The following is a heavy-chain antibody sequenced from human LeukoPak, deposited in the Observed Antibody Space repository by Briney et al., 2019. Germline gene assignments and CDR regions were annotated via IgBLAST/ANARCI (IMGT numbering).Heavy chain of an antibody. CDR3: ASETLTRYFDY. CDR1: GGSISCGDYY. J-gene: IGHJ4*02. Sequence: SETLSLTCTVSGGSISCGDYYWGWIRQPPGKGLEWIGYIYYSGSTYYNPSLKSRVTISVDTSKNQFSLKLSSVTAADTAVYYCASETLTRYFDYCGQGTLVTVSS. V-gene: IGHV4-30-4*01. CDR2: IYYSGST. D-gene: IGHD3-3*01.